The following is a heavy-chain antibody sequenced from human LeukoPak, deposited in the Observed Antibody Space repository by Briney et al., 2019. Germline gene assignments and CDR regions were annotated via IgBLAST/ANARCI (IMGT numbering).Heavy chain of an antibody. J-gene: IGHJ4*02. D-gene: IGHD5-18*01. CDR1: GGSFSGYY. V-gene: IGHV4-34*01. Sequence: ETLSLTCAVYGGSFSGYYWSWIRQPPGKGLEWIGEINHSGSTNYNPSLKSRVTISVDTSKNQFSLKLSSVTAADTAVYYCARGSPIQPDFDYWGQGTLVTVSS. CDR3: ARGSPIQPDFDY. CDR2: INHSGST.